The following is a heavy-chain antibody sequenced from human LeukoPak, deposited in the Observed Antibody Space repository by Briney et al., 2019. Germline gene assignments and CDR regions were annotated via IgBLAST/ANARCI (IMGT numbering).Heavy chain of an antibody. J-gene: IGHJ1*01. CDR1: GFTFSSYA. CDR2: ISGSGVTT. D-gene: IGHD1-26*01. CDR3: AKKVVVGATSPYSDFQD. Sequence: PGGSLRLSCEASGFTFSSYAMSWVRQAPGKGLEWVSAISGSGVTTHYAGSVKGRLSISRDNSKNTLYLQMNSLRAEDTALYYCAKKVVVGATSPYSDFQDWGQGTLVTVSS. V-gene: IGHV3-23*01.